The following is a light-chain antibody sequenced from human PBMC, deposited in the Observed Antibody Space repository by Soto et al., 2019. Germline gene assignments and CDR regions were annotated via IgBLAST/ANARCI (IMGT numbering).Light chain of an antibody. CDR1: SSDIGTYNY. J-gene: IGLJ3*02. V-gene: IGLV2-14*01. Sequence: QSALTQPASVSGSPGQSITISCTGTSSDIGTYNYVSWYQQHPGKVPKLMIYEVSNRTSGVSNRFSGSKSGNTASLAISGLQAEDEADYYCSTYTTSSTQVFGGGTKLTFL. CDR3: STYTTSSTQV. CDR2: EVS.